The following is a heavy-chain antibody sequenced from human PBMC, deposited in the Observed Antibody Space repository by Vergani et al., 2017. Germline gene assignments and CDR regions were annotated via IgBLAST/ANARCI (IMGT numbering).Heavy chain of an antibody. Sequence: EVDLVESGGGLAQPGGSLRLSCEASGITFWKFGMHWVRQGPGKGLEWVSGISWNSGAVDYADSVRGRFTISRDNAKNSLFLEMNSLRAEDTAVYYCASLERDDHNWDLFDYWGQGTLVTVSS. CDR2: ISWNSGAV. D-gene: IGHD1-1*01. V-gene: IGHV3-9*01. CDR3: ASLERDDHNWDLFDY. J-gene: IGHJ4*02. CDR1: GITFWKFG.